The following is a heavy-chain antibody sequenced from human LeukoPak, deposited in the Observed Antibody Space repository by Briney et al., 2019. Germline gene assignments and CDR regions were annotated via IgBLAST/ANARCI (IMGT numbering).Heavy chain of an antibody. J-gene: IGHJ4*02. CDR1: GFTFSSYE. Sequence: PGGSLRLSCAASGFTFSSYEMNWVRQAPGKGLEWVSYISSSGSTIYYADSVKGRFTISRDNSKNTLYLQMNSLRAEDTAVYYCAKDLLQWPEYYFDYWGQGTLVTVSS. D-gene: IGHD6-19*01. CDR2: ISSSGSTI. CDR3: AKDLLQWPEYYFDY. V-gene: IGHV3-48*03.